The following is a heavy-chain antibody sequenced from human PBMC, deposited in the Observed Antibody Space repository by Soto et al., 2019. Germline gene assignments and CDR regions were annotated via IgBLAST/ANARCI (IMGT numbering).Heavy chain of an antibody. CDR2: ISSDGTEK. J-gene: IGHJ6*02. V-gene: IGHV3-30*04. D-gene: IGHD5-18*01. CDR1: GFTLSSYS. CDR3: ARMFGFSYGPANRGMDV. Sequence: QVQLVESGGGVAQPGRSLRLFCAASGFTLSSYSLHWVRQSPGKGLEWVAAISSDGTEKHYADSVKGRSTISRDNSKNTLSLQLNSLRTEDTAVYYCARMFGFSYGPANRGMDVWGQGTTVTVSS.